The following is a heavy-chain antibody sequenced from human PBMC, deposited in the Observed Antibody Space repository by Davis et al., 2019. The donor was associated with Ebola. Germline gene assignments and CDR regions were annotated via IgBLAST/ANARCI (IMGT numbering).Heavy chain of an antibody. J-gene: IGHJ6*03. CDR1: GFTFSSYA. CDR2: ISYDGSNK. CDR3: ARGISSPYYMDV. V-gene: IGHV3-30-3*01. Sequence: GESLKISCAASGFTFSSYAMHWVRQAPGKGLEWVAVISYDGSNKYYADSVKGRFTISRDNSKNTLYLQMNSLRAEDTAVYYCARGISSPYYMDVWGKGTTVTVSS. D-gene: IGHD6-6*01.